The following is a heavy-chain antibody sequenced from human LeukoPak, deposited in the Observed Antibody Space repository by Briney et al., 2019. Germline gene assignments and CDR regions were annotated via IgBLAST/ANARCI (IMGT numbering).Heavy chain of an antibody. CDR3: GRVSGCDYY. CDR1: GGSSSSYY. CDR2: IYCSGST. J-gene: IGHJ4*02. D-gene: IGHD5-12*01. V-gene: IGHV4-59*01. Sequence: SETLSLTGTVSGGSSSSYYWSWIRQPPGKGLEWMGYIYCSGSTNYNPSLKSRVPLQVETSNNQSYMKLSSVTAPDTAVYYCGRVSGCDYYWGQGTLVTVSS.